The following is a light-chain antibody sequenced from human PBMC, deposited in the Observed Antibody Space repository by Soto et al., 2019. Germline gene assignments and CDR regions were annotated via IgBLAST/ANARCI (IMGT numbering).Light chain of an antibody. J-gene: IGLJ1*01. Sequence: QTVLTQPPSVSLAPAQRVTISCTGTSSNIGAGYEVHWYHQLPGTAPKFLVSGNDNRPSGVPDRLSASKSGTSGSLAITGLQAEDEGHYYCQSYDRGLTAYVFGTGTKVTVL. CDR3: QSYDRGLTAYV. CDR2: GND. CDR1: SSNIGAGYE. V-gene: IGLV1-40*01.